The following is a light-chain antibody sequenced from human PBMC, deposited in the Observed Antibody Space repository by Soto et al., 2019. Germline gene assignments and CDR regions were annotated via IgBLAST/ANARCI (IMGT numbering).Light chain of an antibody. J-gene: IGLJ1*01. CDR3: QSYDSSLSGSYV. Sequence: QSVLTQPPSVSGAPGQRVTISCTGSSSNIGAGYDVHWYQRLPGTAPKVLIYNNNNRPSGVPDRFSGSKSGTSASLAITGLQAEGEADYYCQSYDSSLSGSYVFGTGTKVTVL. CDR2: NNN. CDR1: SSNIGAGYD. V-gene: IGLV1-40*01.